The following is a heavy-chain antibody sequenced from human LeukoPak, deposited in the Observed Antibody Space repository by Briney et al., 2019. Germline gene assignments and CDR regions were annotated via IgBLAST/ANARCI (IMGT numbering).Heavy chain of an antibody. CDR2: ISAYNGNT. Sequence: GASVKVSCKASGYTFTSYGISWVRQAPGQGLEWMGWISAYNGNTNYAQKLQGRVTMTTDTSTSTAYMELRSLRSDDTAVYYCARFASRVGYYGSGSYRFDPWGQGTLVTVSS. D-gene: IGHD3-10*01. J-gene: IGHJ5*02. CDR3: ARFASRVGYYGSGSYRFDP. V-gene: IGHV1-18*01. CDR1: GYTFTSYG.